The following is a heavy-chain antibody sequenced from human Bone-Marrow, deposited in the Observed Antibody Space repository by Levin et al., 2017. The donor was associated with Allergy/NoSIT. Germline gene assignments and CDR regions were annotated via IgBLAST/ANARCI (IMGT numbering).Heavy chain of an antibody. CDR2: INHSGST. CDR3: ARAYYYGSGIGGDYFDY. Sequence: SETLSLTCAVYGGSFSGYYWSWIRQPPGKGLEWIGEINHSGSTNYNPSLKSRVTISVDTSKNQFSLKLSSVTAADTAVYYCARAYYYGSGIGGDYFDYWGQGTLVTVSS. CDR1: GGSFSGYY. D-gene: IGHD3-10*01. J-gene: IGHJ4*02. V-gene: IGHV4-34*01.